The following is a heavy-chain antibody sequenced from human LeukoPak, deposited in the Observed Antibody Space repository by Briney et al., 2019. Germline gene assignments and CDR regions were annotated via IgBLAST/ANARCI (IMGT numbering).Heavy chain of an antibody. CDR1: GFTVSSNY. Sequence: GGSLRLSCAASGFTVSSNYMSWVRQAPGKGLEWVSVIYSGGSTYYADSVKGRFTISRDNSKNTLYLQMNSLRAEDTAVYYCARDPPIEYSSSSGPALNFDYWGQGTLVTVSS. J-gene: IGHJ4*02. D-gene: IGHD6-6*01. CDR3: ARDPPIEYSSSSGPALNFDY. V-gene: IGHV3-53*01. CDR2: IYSGGST.